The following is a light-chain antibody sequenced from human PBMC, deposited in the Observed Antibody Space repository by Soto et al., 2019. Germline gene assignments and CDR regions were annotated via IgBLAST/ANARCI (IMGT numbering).Light chain of an antibody. CDR1: SSDVGGYNY. CDR2: DVS. V-gene: IGLV2-11*01. Sequence: QSALTQPRSVSGSPGQSVTISCTGTSSDVGGYNYVSWYQQHPGKAPKLMIYDVSKRPSGVPDRFSGSKSGNTASLTISGLQAEDEADYYCCSYAGSYRDGVFGGGTKLTVL. CDR3: CSYAGSYRDGV. J-gene: IGLJ3*02.